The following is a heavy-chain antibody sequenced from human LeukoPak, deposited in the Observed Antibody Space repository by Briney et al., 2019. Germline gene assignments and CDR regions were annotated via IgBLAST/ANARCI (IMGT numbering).Heavy chain of an antibody. D-gene: IGHD1-26*01. CDR2: IYSGGST. J-gene: IGHJ4*02. V-gene: IGHV3-53*01. Sequence: GGSLRLSCAVSGFAVSSNYMSWVRQAPGKGLEWVSVIYSGGSTYYADSVKGRFTISRDNSKNTLYLQVNSLRAEDTAVYYCARGLSGSYHYFDYWGQGTLVTVSS. CDR3: ARGLSGSYHYFDY. CDR1: GFAVSSNY.